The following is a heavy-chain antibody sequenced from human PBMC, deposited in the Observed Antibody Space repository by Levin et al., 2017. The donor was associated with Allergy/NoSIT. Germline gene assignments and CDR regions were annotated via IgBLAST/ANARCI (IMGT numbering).Heavy chain of an antibody. CDR2: ISGSGGST. CDR1: GFTFSSYA. V-gene: IGHV3-23*01. Sequence: PGGSLRLSCAASGFTFSSYAMSWVRQAPGKGLEWVSAISGSGGSTYYADSVKGRFTISRDNSKNTLYLQMNSLRAEDTAVYYWAKEQAYSSSWYSGYYYGMDVWGQGTTVTVSS. J-gene: IGHJ6*02. D-gene: IGHD6-13*01. CDR3: AKEQAYSSSWYSGYYYGMDV.